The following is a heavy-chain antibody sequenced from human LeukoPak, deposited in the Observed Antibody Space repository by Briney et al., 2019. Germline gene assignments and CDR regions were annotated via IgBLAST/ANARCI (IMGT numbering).Heavy chain of an antibody. CDR2: IIPIFGTA. CDR1: GGTFSSYA. V-gene: IGHV1-69*13. J-gene: IGHJ5*02. D-gene: IGHD6-13*01. Sequence: SVKVSCKASGGTFSSYAISWVRQAPGQGLEWMGGIIPIFGTANYAQKFQGRVTITADESTSTAYMELSSLRSEDTAVYYCARGRVGSSWYGGYNWFDPWGQGTLVTVSS. CDR3: ARGRVGSSWYGGYNWFDP.